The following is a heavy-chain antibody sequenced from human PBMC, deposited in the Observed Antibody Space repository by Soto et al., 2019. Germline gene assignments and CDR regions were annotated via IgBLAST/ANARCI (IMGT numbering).Heavy chain of an antibody. Sequence: GTLSLTCTVSGGSISSYYWSWIRQPAGKGLEWIGRIYTSGSTNYNPSLKSRVTMSVDTSKNQFSLKLSSVTAADTAVYYCARVRIAARTGAYGMDVWGQGTTVTVSS. CDR3: ARVRIAARTGAYGMDV. D-gene: IGHD6-6*01. CDR2: IYTSGST. V-gene: IGHV4-4*07. J-gene: IGHJ6*02. CDR1: GGSISSYY.